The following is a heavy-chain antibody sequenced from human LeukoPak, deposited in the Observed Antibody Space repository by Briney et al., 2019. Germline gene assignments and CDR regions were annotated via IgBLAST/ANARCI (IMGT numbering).Heavy chain of an antibody. Sequence: GGSLRLSCAASGFTFNYYAMHWVREAPGKGRECVSGIGWNRVARGYADSVRGRFTISRDKAKNSLYLQMNSLRPEDTALYYCTKRARKGIGAAGDGYDVWGQGTMVTVSS. D-gene: IGHD6-13*01. CDR3: TKRARKGIGAAGDGYDV. V-gene: IGHV3-9*01. J-gene: IGHJ3*01. CDR2: IGWNRVAR. CDR1: GFTFNYYA.